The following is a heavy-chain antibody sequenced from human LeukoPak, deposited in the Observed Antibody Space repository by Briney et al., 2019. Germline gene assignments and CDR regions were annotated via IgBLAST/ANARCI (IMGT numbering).Heavy chain of an antibody. D-gene: IGHD1-7*01. CDR2: IKSETSGGTT. CDR1: GFTFSNDW. V-gene: IGHV3-15*07. CDR3: TTGNYGAFEF. J-gene: IGHJ3*01. Sequence: GGSLRLSCAASGFTFSNDWMNWVRQAPGKGLEWVGRIKSETSGGTTEHAAPVKGRFIVSRDDSKNTLFLQMNSLKIEDTAVYYCTTGNYGAFEFWGQGTMVTVSS.